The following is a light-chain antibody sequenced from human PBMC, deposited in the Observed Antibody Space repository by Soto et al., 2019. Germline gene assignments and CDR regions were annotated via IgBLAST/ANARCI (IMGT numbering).Light chain of an antibody. J-gene: IGKJ5*01. CDR1: QSVSNNY. CDR2: GAS. Sequence: EMVLTQSPATLSLSPGERATLSCRASQSVSNNYLAWYQQKPGQAPRLLIYGASNRATGIPARFSGSGSGTDFTLTISSLEPEDFAVYYCQQRSNWPPIAFGQGTRLEI. CDR3: QQRSNWPPIA. V-gene: IGKV3-11*01.